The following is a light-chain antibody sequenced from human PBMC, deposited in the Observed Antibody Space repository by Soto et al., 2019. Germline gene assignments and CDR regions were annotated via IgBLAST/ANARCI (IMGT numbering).Light chain of an antibody. Sequence: DIQMTQAPSTLSTTAVARVTITVRASPSISRWVAWYQAKPGKAPKVLIHDAASVERGVPPRFSGSGSGKEFTTTISSLAPDGFATYYRQQYNTYWSFGQGTKVDI. V-gene: IGKV1-5*01. CDR1: PSISRW. CDR2: DAA. CDR3: QQYNTYWS. J-gene: IGKJ1*01.